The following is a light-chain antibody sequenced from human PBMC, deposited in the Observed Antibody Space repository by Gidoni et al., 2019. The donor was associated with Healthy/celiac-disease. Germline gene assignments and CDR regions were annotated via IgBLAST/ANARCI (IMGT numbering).Light chain of an antibody. CDR3: QQYNNWPRWT. CDR2: GAS. Sequence: EIVMTQSPATLSVSPGERATLSCRASQSVSSNLAWYQQKPGQAPRLLIYGASTRATGIPARFSGSGSGTEFTLTISSLQSADFAVYYCQQYNNWPRWTFGQGTKVEIQ. V-gene: IGKV3-15*01. CDR1: QSVSSN. J-gene: IGKJ1*01.